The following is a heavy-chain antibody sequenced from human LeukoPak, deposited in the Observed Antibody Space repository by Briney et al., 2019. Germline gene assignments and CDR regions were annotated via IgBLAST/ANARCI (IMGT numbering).Heavy chain of an antibody. CDR1: GGSISSGGYS. J-gene: IGHJ4*02. CDR2: IYHSGST. CDR3: ARGNSDHFDY. V-gene: IGHV4-30-2*01. Sequence: PSETLSLTCAVSGGSISSGGYSWSWIRQPPGKGLEWIGYIYHSGSTNYNPSLKSRVTISVDTSKNQFSLKLSSVTAADTAVYYCARGNSDHFDYWGQGTLVTVSS. D-gene: IGHD2-21*02.